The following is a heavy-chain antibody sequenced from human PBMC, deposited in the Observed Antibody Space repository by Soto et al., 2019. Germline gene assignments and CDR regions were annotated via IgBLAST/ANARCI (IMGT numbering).Heavy chain of an antibody. CDR1: GFSLSSIGVG. CDR2: LYWDDDK. V-gene: IGHV2-5*02. CDR3: AHTMVVVPTAHDAFDV. Sequence: QITLKESGPTLVKPTQTLTLTCTFSGFSLSSIGVGVGWIRQPPGKALEWLGILYWDDDKHYSPSLKSRISIAKDTAKDQVVLTLTTMDPVDTATYYCAHTMVVVPTAHDAFDVWGQGTMVTVSS. J-gene: IGHJ3*01. D-gene: IGHD2-2*01.